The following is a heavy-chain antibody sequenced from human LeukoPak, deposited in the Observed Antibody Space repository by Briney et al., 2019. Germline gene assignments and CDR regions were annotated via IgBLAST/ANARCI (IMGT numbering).Heavy chain of an antibody. CDR1: GFTFSSYE. CDR3: ARDSVHMSYYFYMDV. Sequence: GGSLRLSCAASGFTFSSYEMHWVRQAPGKGLEWVAVISHDGSNYYYADSVKGRFTISRDNSKNTLSLQINSLRAEDTAVYYCARDSVHMSYYFYMDVWGKGTTVTVSS. CDR2: ISHDGSNY. D-gene: IGHD1-1*01. V-gene: IGHV3-30*04. J-gene: IGHJ6*03.